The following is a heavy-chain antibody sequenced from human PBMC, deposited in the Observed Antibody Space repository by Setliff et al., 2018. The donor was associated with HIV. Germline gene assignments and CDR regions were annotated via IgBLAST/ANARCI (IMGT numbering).Heavy chain of an antibody. J-gene: IGHJ6*02. CDR3: AAGIYGSYGMDV. V-gene: IGHV1-58*02. D-gene: IGHD3-10*01. CDR2: IVVGSGNT. CDR1: GFTFTSSA. Sequence: ASVKVSCKASGFTFTSSAMQWVRQARGQRLEWIGWIVVGSGNTNYAQKFQERVTIIRDMSTNTAYMELSSLRSEDTAVYYCAAGIYGSYGMDVWGQGTTVTVSS.